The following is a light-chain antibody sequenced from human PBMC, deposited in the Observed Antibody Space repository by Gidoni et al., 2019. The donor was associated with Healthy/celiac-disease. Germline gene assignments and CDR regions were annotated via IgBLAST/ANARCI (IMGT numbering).Light chain of an antibody. Sequence: EIVLTQSPATLSLSPGERATLSCRASQSVSSYLAWYQQKAGQAPRLLIYDASNRATGIPARFSGSGSGTDFTLTISSLEPEDFAVYYCQQRSNWLMYTFGQGTKLEIK. CDR1: QSVSSY. V-gene: IGKV3-11*01. CDR3: QQRSNWLMYT. CDR2: DAS. J-gene: IGKJ2*01.